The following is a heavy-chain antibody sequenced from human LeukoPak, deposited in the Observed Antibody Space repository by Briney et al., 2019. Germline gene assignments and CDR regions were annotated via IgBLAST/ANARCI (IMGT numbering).Heavy chain of an antibody. CDR2: ISSASSYI. D-gene: IGHD3-16*01. V-gene: IGHV3-21*01. CDR3: TRDVTSYGHFDS. CDR1: GFTFSDYH. Sequence: PGGSLRLSCAASGFTFSDYHMNWVRQAPGKGLEWVAYISSASSYIYYADSVKGRLTVSRDNAKNSLYLQMDSLRAEDTAVYYCTRDVTSYGHFDSWGQGTLVTVAS. J-gene: IGHJ4*02.